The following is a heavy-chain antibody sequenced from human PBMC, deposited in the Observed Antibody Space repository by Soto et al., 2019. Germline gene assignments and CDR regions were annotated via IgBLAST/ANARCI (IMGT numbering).Heavy chain of an antibody. CDR2: IYYSGST. D-gene: IGHD6-13*01. CDR1: GGSISSGGYY. V-gene: IGHV4-39*01. CDR3: ARQYSSSWYSYPLDAKWFDP. Sequence: SETLSLTCTVSGGSISSGGYYWSWIRQHPGKGLEWIGCIYYSGSTYYNPSLKSRVTISVDTSKNQFSLKLSSVTAADTAVYYCARQYSSSWYSYPLDAKWFDPWGQGTLVNVS. J-gene: IGHJ5*02.